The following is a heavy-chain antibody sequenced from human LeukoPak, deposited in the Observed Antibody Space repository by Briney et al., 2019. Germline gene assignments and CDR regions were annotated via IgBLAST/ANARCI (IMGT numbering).Heavy chain of an antibody. CDR2: IWYDGSNK. D-gene: IGHD3-9*01. CDR1: GFTFSSYG. J-gene: IGHJ3*02. V-gene: IGHV3-33*06. Sequence: GGSLRLSCAASGFTFSSYGMHWVRQAPGKGLEWVAVIWYDGSNKYYADSVKGRFTISRDNSKNTLYLQMNSLRAEDTAVYYCTKDYDILTGYSLGAFDIWGQGTMVTVSS. CDR3: TKDYDILTGYSLGAFDI.